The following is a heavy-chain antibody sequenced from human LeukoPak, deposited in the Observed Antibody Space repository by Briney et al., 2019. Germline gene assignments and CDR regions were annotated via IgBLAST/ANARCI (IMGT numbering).Heavy chain of an antibody. CDR2: IYTSGST. CDR1: GGSSSSFY. V-gene: IGHV4-4*07. D-gene: IGHD3-10*01. J-gene: IGHJ3*02. CDR3: AKSNGYGLVDI. Sequence: SETLSLTCTVSGGSSSSFYWSWIRQPAGKGLEWIGRIYTSGSTNYNPSLNSRVTMSVDTSKNQFSLKLSSVTAADTAVYYCAKSNGYGLVDIWGQGTMVTVSS.